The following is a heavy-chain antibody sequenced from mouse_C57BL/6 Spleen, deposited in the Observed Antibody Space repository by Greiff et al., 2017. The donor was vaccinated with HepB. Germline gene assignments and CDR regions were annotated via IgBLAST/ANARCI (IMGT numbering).Heavy chain of an antibody. D-gene: IGHD2-4*01. CDR3: ARGDIYYDPFAY. CDR1: GYTFTSYW. Sequence: QSCKASGYTFTSYWMQWVKQRPGQGLEWIGEIDPSDSYTNYNQKFKGKATLTVDTSSSTAYMQLSSLTSEDSAVYYCARGDIYYDPFAYWGQGTLVTVSA. CDR2: IDPSDSYT. V-gene: IGHV1-50*01. J-gene: IGHJ3*01.